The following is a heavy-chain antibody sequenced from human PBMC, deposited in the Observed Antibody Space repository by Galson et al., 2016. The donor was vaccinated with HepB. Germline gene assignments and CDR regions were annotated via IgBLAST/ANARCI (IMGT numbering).Heavy chain of an antibody. CDR2: VYSHGTT. CDR3: ARDYYGP. J-gene: IGHJ5*02. D-gene: IGHD3-22*01. CDR1: GFTVSNNY. V-gene: IGHV3-66*03. Sequence: SLRLSCAASGFTVSNNYMRLVRPAPGKGLEWVPLVYSHGTTSYAESVKGRFPISTDSSNNTLYLQIHSLRADDTAVYYCARDYYGPWGQGTLVTVSS.